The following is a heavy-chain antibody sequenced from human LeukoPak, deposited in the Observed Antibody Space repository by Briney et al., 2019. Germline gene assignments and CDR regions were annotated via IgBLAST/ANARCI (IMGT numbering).Heavy chain of an antibody. CDR3: ARASIAAAGDY. V-gene: IGHV1-24*01. CDR2: FDPKDGDT. CDR1: GYTLTELS. D-gene: IGHD6-13*01. Sequence: ASVKVSCKVSGYTLTELSVHWVRQAPGKGLEWMGNFDPKDGDTIYAQRFQGRVTMTEDTSTHTAYMELSSLRSEDTAVYYCARASIAAAGDYWGQGTLVTVSS. J-gene: IGHJ4*02.